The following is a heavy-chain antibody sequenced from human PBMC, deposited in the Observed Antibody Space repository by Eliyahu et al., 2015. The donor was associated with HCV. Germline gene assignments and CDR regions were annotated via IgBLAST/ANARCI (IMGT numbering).Heavy chain of an antibody. V-gene: IGHV5-51*01. Sequence: EVQLVQSGAEVKKPGESLXXSCKGSGYXFXXYWIGWVRQMPGKGLEWMGIIYPGDSDTRYSPSFQGQVTISADKSISTAYLQWSSLKASDTAMYYCASMRYSSSWYYFDYWGQGTLVTVSS. D-gene: IGHD6-13*01. CDR1: GYXFXXYW. CDR3: ASMRYSSSWYYFDY. J-gene: IGHJ4*02. CDR2: IYPGDSDT.